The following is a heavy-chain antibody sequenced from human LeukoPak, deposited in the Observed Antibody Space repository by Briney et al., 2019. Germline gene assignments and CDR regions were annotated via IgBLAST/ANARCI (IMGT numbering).Heavy chain of an antibody. J-gene: IGHJ6*02. Sequence: GGSLRLSCAASGFTFSSYAMHWVRQVPGKGLEWVAVISYDGSNKYYADSVKGRFTISRDNSKNTLYLQMNSLRAEDTAVYYCARDQGYDILTGYFLYYYYYGMDVWGQGTTVTVSS. CDR1: GFTFSSYA. CDR2: ISYDGSNK. D-gene: IGHD3-9*01. V-gene: IGHV3-30*04. CDR3: ARDQGYDILTGYFLYYYYYGMDV.